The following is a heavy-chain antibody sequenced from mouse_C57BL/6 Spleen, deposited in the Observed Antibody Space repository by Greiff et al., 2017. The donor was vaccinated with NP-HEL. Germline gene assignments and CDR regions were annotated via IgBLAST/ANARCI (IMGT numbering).Heavy chain of an antibody. J-gene: IGHJ3*01. CDR1: GYTFTDYY. CDR2: INPNNGGT. V-gene: IGHV1-26*01. Sequence: VQLQQSGPELVKPGASVKISCKASGYTFTDYYMNWVKQSHGKSLEWIGDINPNNGGTSYNQKFKGKATLTVDKSSSTAYMELRSLTSEDSAVYYCARSGYGSPWFAYWGQGTLVTVSA. D-gene: IGHD1-1*01. CDR3: ARSGYGSPWFAY.